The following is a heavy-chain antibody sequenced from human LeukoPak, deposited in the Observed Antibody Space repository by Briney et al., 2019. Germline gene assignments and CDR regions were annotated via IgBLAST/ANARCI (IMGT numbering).Heavy chain of an antibody. CDR2: IKRDGTEK. Sequence: GGSLRLSCAASTFTFNTYWMSWVRQAPGKGLEWVATIKRDGTEKYYVDPVKGRFTISRDNAKNLLYLQMNSLRAEDTAVYYCARAYYYDTSATPDYWGQGTLVTVSS. J-gene: IGHJ4*02. CDR1: TFTFNTYW. D-gene: IGHD3-22*01. V-gene: IGHV3-7*01. CDR3: ARAYYYDTSATPDY.